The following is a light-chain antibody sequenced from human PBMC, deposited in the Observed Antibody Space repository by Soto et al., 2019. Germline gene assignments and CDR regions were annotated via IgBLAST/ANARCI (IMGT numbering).Light chain of an antibody. Sequence: SVLTQPPSVSGAPGQRVTISCTGSSSNIGAGYDVHWYQQLPGTAPKLLIYGNSNRPSGVPDRFSGSKSGTSASLAITGLQAEDEADYYCQSYDSSLSGYVFGTGTKLPVL. V-gene: IGLV1-40*01. CDR3: QSYDSSLSGYV. CDR1: SSNIGAGYD. CDR2: GNS. J-gene: IGLJ1*01.